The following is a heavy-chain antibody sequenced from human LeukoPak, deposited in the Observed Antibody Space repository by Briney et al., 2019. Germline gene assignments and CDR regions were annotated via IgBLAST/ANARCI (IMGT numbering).Heavy chain of an antibody. D-gene: IGHD3-9*01. CDR1: GFTFSDYY. CDR3: ARDYDILTGDFRGGFDY. J-gene: IGHJ4*02. CDR2: ITSSSNDT. Sequence: GGALRLSCAASGFTFSDYYMSWIRQAPRKGLEWISYITSSSNDTNYAHSVKGRFANSRDNAKKSLYLQMNSLRAEDTAVYYCARDYDILTGDFRGGFDYWGQGTLVTVSS. V-gene: IGHV3-11*05.